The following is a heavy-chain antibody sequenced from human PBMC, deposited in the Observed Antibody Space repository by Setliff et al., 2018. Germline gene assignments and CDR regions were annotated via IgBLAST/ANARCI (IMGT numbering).Heavy chain of an antibody. CDR3: ARGLPGSGYSSCVLDF. J-gene: IGHJ4*03. D-gene: IGHD3-9*01. CDR2: IDPYGSFT. CDR1: GFSFSNCW. V-gene: IGHV3-74*01. Sequence: PGGSLRLSCTASGFSFSNCWVSWVRQAPGKGLVWVSRIDPYGSFTAYADSVKGRFTISRDNAKDTVYLQMNSLRVDDTAVYYCARGLPGSGYSSCVLDFWGQGTMVTVSS.